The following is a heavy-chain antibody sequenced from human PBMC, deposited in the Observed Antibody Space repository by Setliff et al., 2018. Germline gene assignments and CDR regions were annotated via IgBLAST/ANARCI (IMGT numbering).Heavy chain of an antibody. J-gene: IGHJ4*02. V-gene: IGHV4-61*09. Sequence: PSETLSLTCTVSGGSVNSGYDNWNWLRQPAGKGLEWIGHINRRGSTNFSPSLKSRVTISLDTSKNQFSLNLTSVTAADTAVYYCARYGENSKWDNWGQGTLVTVSS. CDR2: INRRGST. CDR1: GGSVNSGYDN. D-gene: IGHD2-8*01. CDR3: ARYGENSKWDN.